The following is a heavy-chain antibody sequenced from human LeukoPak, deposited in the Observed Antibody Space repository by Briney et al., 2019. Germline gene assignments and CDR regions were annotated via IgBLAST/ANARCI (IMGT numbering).Heavy chain of an antibody. CDR3: ARGLDDSSGYYVRYYYYMDV. Sequence: SETLSLTCAVYGGSFSGYYWSWIRQPPGKGLEWIGEINHSGSTNYNPSLKSRVIISVDTSKNQFSLKLSSVTAADTAVYYCARGLDDSSGYYVRYYYYMDVWGKGTTVTVSS. J-gene: IGHJ6*03. V-gene: IGHV4-34*01. D-gene: IGHD3-22*01. CDR2: INHSGST. CDR1: GGSFSGYY.